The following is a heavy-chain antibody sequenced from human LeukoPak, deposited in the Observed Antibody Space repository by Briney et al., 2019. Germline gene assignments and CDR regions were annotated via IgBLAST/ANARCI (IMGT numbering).Heavy chain of an antibody. J-gene: IGHJ4*02. CDR2: ISYDGSNK. V-gene: IGHV3-30*18. D-gene: IGHD1-14*01. CDR3: AKDLRNIHYLDY. Sequence: GGSLRLSCAASGFTFSSYGMHWVRQAPGKGLEWVAVISYDGSNKYYVDSVKGRYTISRDNSKNTLYLQMNSLRAEDTAVYYCAKDLRNIHYLDYWGQGTLVTVSS. CDR1: GFTFSSYG.